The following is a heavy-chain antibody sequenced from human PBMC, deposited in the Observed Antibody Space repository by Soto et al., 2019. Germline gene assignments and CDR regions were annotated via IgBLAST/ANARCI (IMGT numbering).Heavy chain of an antibody. CDR3: AKVRVPIIAAAGTLYYFDY. V-gene: IGHV3-23*01. D-gene: IGHD6-13*01. J-gene: IGHJ4*02. Sequence: GGSLRLSCAASGFTFSSYAMSWVRQAPGKGLEWVSAISGSGGSTYYADSVKGRFTISRDNSKNTLYLQMNSLRAEDTAVYYCAKVRVPIIAAAGTLYYFDYWGQGTLVTVSS. CDR1: GFTFSSYA. CDR2: ISGSGGST.